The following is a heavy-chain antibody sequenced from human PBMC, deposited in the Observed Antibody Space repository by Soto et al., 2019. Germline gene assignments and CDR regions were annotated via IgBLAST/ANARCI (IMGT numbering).Heavy chain of an antibody. J-gene: IGHJ5*02. CDR1: GFTFRSYS. Sequence: GGFLRLSCAASGFTFRSYSMAWVRQAPGKGLEWVSAISGSGGSTYYADSVKGRFTISRDNSKNTLYLQMNSLRAEDTAVYYCAKDAVAAAGTNWFDPWGQGTLVTVSS. CDR3: AKDAVAAAGTNWFDP. D-gene: IGHD6-13*01. CDR2: ISGSGGST. V-gene: IGHV3-23*01.